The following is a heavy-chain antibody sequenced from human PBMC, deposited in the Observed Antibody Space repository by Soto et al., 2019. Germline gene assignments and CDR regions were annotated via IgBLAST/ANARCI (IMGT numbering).Heavy chain of an antibody. CDR3: AQHSYLGNWFDP. V-gene: IGHV4-39*01. J-gene: IGHJ5*02. CDR1: GGSISSSSYY. Sequence: SETLSLTCPVSGGSISSSSYYWGWIRQPPGKGLEWIGSIYYSGSTYYNPSLKSRVTISVDTSQNQFSLKLSSVTAADTAVYYCAQHSYLGNWFDPWGQGTLVTVSS. CDR2: IYYSGST.